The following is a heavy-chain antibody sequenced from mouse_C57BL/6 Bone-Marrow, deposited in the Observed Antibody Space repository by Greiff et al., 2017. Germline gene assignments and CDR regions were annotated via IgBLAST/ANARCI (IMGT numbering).Heavy chain of an antibody. D-gene: IGHD2-4*01. CDR2: IDPSDSYT. Sequence: QVQLQQPGAELVMPGASVKLSCKASGYTFTSYWMHWVKQRPGQGLEWIGEIDPSDSYTNYNQKFKGKSTLTVDKSSSTAYMQLSSLTSEASAVYYWAREHYDYGVAWFAYWGQGTLVTVSA. CDR1: GYTFTSYW. J-gene: IGHJ3*01. V-gene: IGHV1-69*01. CDR3: AREHYDYGVAWFAY.